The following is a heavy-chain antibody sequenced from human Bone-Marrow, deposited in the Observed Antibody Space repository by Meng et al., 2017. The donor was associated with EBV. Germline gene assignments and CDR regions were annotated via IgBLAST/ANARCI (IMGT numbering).Heavy chain of an antibody. V-gene: IGHV4-39*01. D-gene: IGHD2-15*01. CDR3: ARHTLGYCSGGSCYDWFDP. CDR1: GGSISSSSDY. J-gene: IGHJ5*02. CDR2: IYYSGST. Sequence: HRPPEGAGLGLGKPSETLSRTCTVSGGSISSSSDYWGWIRQPPGKGLEWIGSIYYSGSTYYNPSLKSRVTISVDTSKNQFSLKLSSVTAADTAVYYCARHTLGYCSGGSCYDWFDPWGQGTLVTVSS.